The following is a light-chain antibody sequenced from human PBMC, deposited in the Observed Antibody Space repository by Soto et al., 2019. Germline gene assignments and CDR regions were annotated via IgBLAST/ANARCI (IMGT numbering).Light chain of an antibody. CDR2: RAS. V-gene: IGKV3-20*01. CDR1: QSVSSRY. CDR3: QQYNNWPIT. Sequence: EILLTQSPCTLSLSPGERAPLSCRASQSVSSRYLAWYQQKPGKAPRLLIYRASNRATGIPERSSGSGSGTDFTLTISRLEPEDFEVYYCQQYNNWPITFGPGTRLEIK. J-gene: IGKJ5*01.